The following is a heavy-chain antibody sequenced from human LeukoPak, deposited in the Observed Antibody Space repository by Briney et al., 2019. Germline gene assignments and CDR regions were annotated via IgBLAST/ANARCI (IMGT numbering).Heavy chain of an antibody. J-gene: IGHJ3*02. D-gene: IGHD3-10*01. V-gene: IGHV3-74*01. CDR2: IIGDGSVT. Sequence: GGSLRLSCAASGFTFSGSWMHWVRQTPGKGLVWVSRIIGDGSVTSYADSVKGRFTISRDNAKNTVYLQMNSLRAEDTAVYYCAKDSGGFVLWFGELEYAFDIWGQGTMVTVSS. CDR1: GFTFSGSW. CDR3: AKDSGGFVLWFGELEYAFDI.